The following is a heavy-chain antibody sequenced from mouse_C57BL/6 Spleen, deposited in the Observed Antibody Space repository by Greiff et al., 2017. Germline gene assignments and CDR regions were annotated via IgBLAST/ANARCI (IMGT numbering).Heavy chain of an antibody. CDR2: IDPSDSET. CDR1: GYTFTSYW. CDR3: ARDYGYGYYAMDY. D-gene: IGHD2-2*01. Sequence: VQLQQPGAELVRPGSSVKLSCKASGYTFTSYWMHWVKQRPIQGLEWIGNIDPSDSETHYNQKFKDKATLTVDKSSSTAYMQLSSLTSEDSAVYYCARDYGYGYYAMDYWGQGTSVTVSS. V-gene: IGHV1-52*01. J-gene: IGHJ4*01.